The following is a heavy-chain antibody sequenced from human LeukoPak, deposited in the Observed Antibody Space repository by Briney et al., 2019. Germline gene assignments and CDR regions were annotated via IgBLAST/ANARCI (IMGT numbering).Heavy chain of an antibody. CDR1: GGSISSSSYY. J-gene: IGHJ3*02. V-gene: IGHV4-39*07. CDR3: ARGKTITMIVVARRMGAFDI. CDR2: IHYSGST. D-gene: IGHD3-22*01. Sequence: SETLSLTCTVSGGSISSSSYYWGWIRQPPGKGLEWIGSIHYSGSTNYNPSLKSRVTISVDTSKNQFSLKLSSVTAADTAVYYCARGKTITMIVVARRMGAFDIWGQGTMVTVSS.